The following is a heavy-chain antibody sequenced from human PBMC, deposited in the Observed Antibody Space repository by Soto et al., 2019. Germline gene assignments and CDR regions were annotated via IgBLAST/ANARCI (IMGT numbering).Heavy chain of an antibody. CDR1: GFSLSTSGVG. D-gene: IGHD6-13*01. Sequence: QITLKESGPTLVKPTQTLTLTCTFSGFSLSTSGVGVGWIRQPPGKALEWLALIYWDGDKHYSPSLKSSLTITKETSKNQVVLTMTNMDPVDTATYYWAHVTAATGAPDYWGQGTLVTVSS. CDR2: IYWDGDK. CDR3: AHVTAATGAPDY. V-gene: IGHV2-5*02. J-gene: IGHJ4*02.